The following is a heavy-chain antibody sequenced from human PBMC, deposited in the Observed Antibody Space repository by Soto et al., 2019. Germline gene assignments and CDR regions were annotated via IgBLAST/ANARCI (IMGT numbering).Heavy chain of an antibody. D-gene: IGHD6-6*01. CDR2: ISSSSSTR. J-gene: IGHJ3*02. Sequence: EVHLVGSGGGLVQPGGSLRLSCAASGFTFSTYSMNWVRQAPGKGLEWVSYISSSSSTRYYADFVKGRFTISRDNANNSLFLQMTSLRDEDTAFYYCAREYSSSSGRAFDIWGQGTMVTVSS. V-gene: IGHV3-48*02. CDR3: AREYSSSSGRAFDI. CDR1: GFTFSTYS.